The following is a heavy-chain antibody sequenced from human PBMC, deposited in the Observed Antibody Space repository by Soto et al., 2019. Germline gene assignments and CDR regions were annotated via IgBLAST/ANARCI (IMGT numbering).Heavy chain of an antibody. Sequence: GGSLRLSCAASGFTFSSYGMHWVRQAPGKGLEWVAVISYDESNKYYADSVKGRFTISRDNSKNTLYLQMNSLRAEDTAVYYFAKCPVAGTMLHYYYGMDVWGQGTTVTVSS. J-gene: IGHJ6*02. CDR1: GFTFSSYG. CDR2: ISYDESNK. V-gene: IGHV3-30*18. D-gene: IGHD6-19*01. CDR3: AKCPVAGTMLHYYYGMDV.